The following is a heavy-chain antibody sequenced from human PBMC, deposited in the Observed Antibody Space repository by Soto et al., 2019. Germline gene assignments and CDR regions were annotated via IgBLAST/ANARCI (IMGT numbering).Heavy chain of an antibody. CDR3: SRQWGWYEGYYYGMDV. CDR1: GFTFSGSA. V-gene: IGHV3-73*01. J-gene: IGHJ6*02. D-gene: IGHD6-19*01. CDR2: IRIKANNYAT. Sequence: GGSLRLSCAASGFTFSGSAIHWVRQASGKGLEWVGRIRIKANNYATAYAASVKGRFTISRDDSKSTAYLQMNSLKTEDTAVYYCSRQWGWYEGYYYGMDVWGQGTTVTVSS.